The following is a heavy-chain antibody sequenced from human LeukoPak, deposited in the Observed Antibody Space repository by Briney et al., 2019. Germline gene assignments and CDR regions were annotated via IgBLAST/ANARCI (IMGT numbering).Heavy chain of an antibody. CDR2: TSYDGSNK. J-gene: IGHJ6*02. Sequence: GGSLRLSCEASGFTFSSYGMNWVRQAPGKGLECVAVTSYDGSNKHNADSVKGRFTTSRDNSKNTLYLQMNSLRAEDTAVYYCAKDRLYKDYYYYGMDVWGQGTTVTVSS. CDR1: GFTFSSYG. CDR3: AKDRLYKDYYYYGMDV. D-gene: IGHD3-3*01. V-gene: IGHV3-30*18.